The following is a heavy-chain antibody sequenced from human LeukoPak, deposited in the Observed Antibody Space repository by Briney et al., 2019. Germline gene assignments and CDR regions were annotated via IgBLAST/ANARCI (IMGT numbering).Heavy chain of an antibody. CDR3: ARHRGYSYGSDAFDI. Sequence: SETLSLTCTVSGGSISSYYWSWIRQPPGKGLEWIGYIYYSGSTNYNPSPKSRVTISVDTSKNQFSLKLSSVTAADTAVYYCARHRGYSYGSDAFDIWGQGTMVTVSS. CDR2: IYYSGST. V-gene: IGHV4-59*08. D-gene: IGHD5-18*01. J-gene: IGHJ3*02. CDR1: GGSISSYY.